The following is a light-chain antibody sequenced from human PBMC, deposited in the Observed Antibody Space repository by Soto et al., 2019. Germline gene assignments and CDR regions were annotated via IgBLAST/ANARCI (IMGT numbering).Light chain of an antibody. CDR3: QQYNNWPPIT. CDR1: QSVAGN. Sequence: SVSPGERATLSCRASQSVAGNLAWYQQRPGQAPRLLIYGASTRATGIPARFSGSGSGTEFTLTISSLQSEDFAVYYCQQYNNWPPITFGQGTRLEIK. V-gene: IGKV3-15*01. J-gene: IGKJ5*01. CDR2: GAS.